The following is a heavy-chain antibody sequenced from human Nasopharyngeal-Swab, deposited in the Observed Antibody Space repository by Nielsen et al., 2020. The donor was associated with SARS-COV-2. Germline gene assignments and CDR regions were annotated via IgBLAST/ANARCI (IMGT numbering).Heavy chain of an antibody. CDR3: ARERGYCSGRGCYSARNYYYYMDV. CDR2: INHSGRT. Sequence: RQAPGQGLEWIGEINHSGRTNDNPSLKSRVTISVDTSKNQFSLRLSSVTAADTAVYYCARERGYCSGRGCYSARNYYYYMDVWGKGTTVTVSS. D-gene: IGHD2-15*01. V-gene: IGHV4-34*01. J-gene: IGHJ6*03.